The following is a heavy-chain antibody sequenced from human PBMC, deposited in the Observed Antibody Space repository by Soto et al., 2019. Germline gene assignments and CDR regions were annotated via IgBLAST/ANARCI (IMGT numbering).Heavy chain of an antibody. Sequence: EVQLVESGGGLVQPGGSLRLSCAASGFTVSSNYMSWVRQAPGKGLEWVSVIYSGGSTYYADSVKGRFTISRHNSKNTLYLQMNSLSTEDTADYYCARVSSPYYYYYGMDVWGQGTTVTVSS. J-gene: IGHJ6*02. D-gene: IGHD6-13*01. CDR1: GFTVSSNY. CDR3: ARVSSPYYYYYGMDV. V-gene: IGHV3-53*04. CDR2: IYSGGST.